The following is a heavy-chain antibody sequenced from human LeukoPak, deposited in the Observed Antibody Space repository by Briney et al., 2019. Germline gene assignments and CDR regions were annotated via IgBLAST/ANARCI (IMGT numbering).Heavy chain of an antibody. CDR2: IKQDGSEK. CDR1: GFTFSSYW. D-gene: IGHD3-10*01. J-gene: IGHJ4*02. V-gene: IGHV3-7*05. CDR3: ARTCVDYYGSELYYFDY. Sequence: QPGGSLRLSCAASGFTFSSYWMSWVRQAPGKGLEWVANIKQDGSEKYYVDSVKGRFTISRDNAKNSLYLQMNSLRAEDTAVYYCARTCVDYYGSELYYFDYWGQGTLVTVSS.